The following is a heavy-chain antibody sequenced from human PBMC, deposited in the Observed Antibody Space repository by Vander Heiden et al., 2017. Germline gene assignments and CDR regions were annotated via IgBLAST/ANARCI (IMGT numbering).Heavy chain of an antibody. CDR3: ARDRISYSSSWYPCDY. CDR2: ISSSSSTI. V-gene: IGHV3-48*02. J-gene: IGHJ4*02. Sequence: EVQLVESGGGLVQPGGSLRLSCAASGFTFSSDSMNWVRQAPGKGLEWVSYISSSSSTIYYADSVKGRFTISRDNAKNSLYLQMNSLRDEDTAVYYCARDRISYSSSWYPCDYWGQGTLVTVSS. CDR1: GFTFSSDS. D-gene: IGHD6-13*01.